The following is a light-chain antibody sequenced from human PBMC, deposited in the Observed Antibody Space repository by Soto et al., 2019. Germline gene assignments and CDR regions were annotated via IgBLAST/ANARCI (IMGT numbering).Light chain of an antibody. CDR3: SSYTSSSTLVV. J-gene: IGLJ2*01. V-gene: IGLV2-14*01. Sequence: QSALTQPASVSGSPGQSITISCTGTSSDVGGYNYVSWYQQHPGKAPKLMIYDVSNRPSGVYNRFSGSKSSNTAFLTIACLHAEDEADYYCSSYTSSSTLVVFGGGTKLTVL. CDR2: DVS. CDR1: SSDVGGYNY.